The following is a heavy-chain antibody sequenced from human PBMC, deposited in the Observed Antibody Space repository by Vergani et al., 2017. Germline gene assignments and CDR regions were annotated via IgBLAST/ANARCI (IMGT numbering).Heavy chain of an antibody. J-gene: IGHJ3*02. D-gene: IGHD1-26*01. Sequence: QVQLQESGPGLLKPSQTLSLTCSVAGDSISSGNYYWNWIRQTAGKGLESMGRSYSSGSTSYNPSIKSRITMSLDTSKNQFSLILSSVTAADTAVYYCARGTFLHAFDNWGQGTVVTVSS. V-gene: IGHV4-61*02. CDR3: ARGTFLHAFDN. CDR2: SYSSGST. CDR1: GDSISSGNYY.